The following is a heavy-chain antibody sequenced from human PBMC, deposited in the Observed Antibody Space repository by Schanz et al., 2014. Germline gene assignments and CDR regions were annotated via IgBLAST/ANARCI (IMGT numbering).Heavy chain of an antibody. CDR2: INTKTGNP. D-gene: IGHD2-2*01. V-gene: IGHV7-4-1*02. CDR3: ARGYCAGTSCPIFDY. CDR1: GYSFSTYA. Sequence: VHLVQSESELKNPGASVKVSCKTSGYSFSTYAMNWVRQAPGQGLEWMGWINTKTGNPTYAQGFTGRFVFSLDTSVSTTHLQITNLKADDTAVYYCARGYCAGTSCPIFDYWGQGTLVTVSS. J-gene: IGHJ4*02.